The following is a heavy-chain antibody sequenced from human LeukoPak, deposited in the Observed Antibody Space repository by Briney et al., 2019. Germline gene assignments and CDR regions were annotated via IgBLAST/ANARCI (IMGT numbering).Heavy chain of an antibody. V-gene: IGHV3-30-3*01. CDR3: ARDGGDIVVVVAATPGAFDI. J-gene: IGHJ3*02. CDR1: GFTFSSYA. D-gene: IGHD2-15*01. Sequence: GGSLRLSCAASGFTFSSYAMHWVRQAPGKGLEWVAVISYDGSNKYYADSVKGRFTISRDNSKNTLYLQMNSLRAEDTAVYYCARDGGDIVVVVAATPGAFDIWGQGTMVTVSS. CDR2: ISYDGSNK.